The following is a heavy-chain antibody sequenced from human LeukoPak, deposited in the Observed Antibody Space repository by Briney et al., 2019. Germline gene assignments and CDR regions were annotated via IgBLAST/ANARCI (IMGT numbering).Heavy chain of an antibody. CDR1: GFTVSSNY. Sequence: GSLRLSCAASGFTVSSNYMSWVRQAPGKGLEWVSVIYSGGSTYYADSVKGRFTISRDNSKNTLYLQMNSLRAEDTAVYYCASESLWFGDGHAFDIWGQGTMVTVSS. V-gene: IGHV3-53*01. CDR2: IYSGGST. J-gene: IGHJ3*02. D-gene: IGHD3-10*01. CDR3: ASESLWFGDGHAFDI.